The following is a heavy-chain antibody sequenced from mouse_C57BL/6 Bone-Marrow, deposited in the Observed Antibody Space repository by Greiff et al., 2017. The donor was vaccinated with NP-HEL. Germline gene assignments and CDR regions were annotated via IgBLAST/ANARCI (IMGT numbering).Heavy chain of an antibody. V-gene: IGHV2-2*01. CDR3: ASASGRYGSSRYYAMDY. CDR2: IWSGGST. CDR1: GFSLTSYG. Sequence: QVQLKESGPGLVQPSQRLSITCTVSGFSLTSYGVHWVRQSPGKGLEWLGVIWSGGSTDYNAAFISRLSISKDNSKSQVFFKMNSLQADDTAIYYWASASGRYGSSRYYAMDYWGQGTSVTVSS. J-gene: IGHJ4*01. D-gene: IGHD1-1*01.